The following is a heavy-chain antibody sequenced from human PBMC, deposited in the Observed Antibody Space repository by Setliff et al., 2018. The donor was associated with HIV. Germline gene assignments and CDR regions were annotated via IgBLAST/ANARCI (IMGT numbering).Heavy chain of an antibody. D-gene: IGHD1-20*01. CDR1: GGSFSDYY. CDR3: ARGITMAPDY. CDR2: INHSGST. V-gene: IGHV4-34*01. Sequence: PSETLSLTCAVYGGSFSDYYWSWIRQPPGKGLEWIGEINHSGSTNYNPSLKSRVTISVDTSKNQFSLKLTSVTAADTAVCYCARGITMAPDYWGRGSLVTVSS. J-gene: IGHJ4*02.